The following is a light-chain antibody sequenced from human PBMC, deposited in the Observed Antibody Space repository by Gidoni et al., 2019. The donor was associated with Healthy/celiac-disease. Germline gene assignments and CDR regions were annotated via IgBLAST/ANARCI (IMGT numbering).Light chain of an antibody. CDR2: GAS. V-gene: IGKV3-20*01. CDR1: QSGSSCY. CDR3: QHDGSSPRT. J-gene: IGKJ5*01. Sequence: SVLTHSPDTLSLSPGKRATLSCRANQSGSSCYLAWYQQKPGQAPRLLIYGASRRATGIPDRCSGSWSGTYFTLTISILEPEDFAVYYWQHDGSSPRTFGQGTRLEIK.